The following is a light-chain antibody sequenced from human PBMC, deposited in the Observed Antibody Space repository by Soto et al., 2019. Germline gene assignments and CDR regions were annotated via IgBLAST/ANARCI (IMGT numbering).Light chain of an antibody. CDR1: QSVSNNY. V-gene: IGKV3-20*01. CDR2: DAS. Sequence: EIVLTQSPGTLPLSPGERATLSCRASQSVSNNYLAWYQQKPGQAPRLLIYDASSRATGIPDRFSGSGSGTDFTLTISRLEPEDFAVYYCQQHGLSPPWMFGQGTKVEIK. J-gene: IGKJ1*01. CDR3: QQHGLSPPWM.